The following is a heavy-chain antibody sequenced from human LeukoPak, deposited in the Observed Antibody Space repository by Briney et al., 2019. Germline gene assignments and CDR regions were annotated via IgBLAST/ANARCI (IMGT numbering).Heavy chain of an antibody. J-gene: IGHJ4*02. CDR3: AKGIAAAGRSPLDY. CDR1: GFTFIKYW. V-gene: IGHV3-23*01. CDR2: ISGSGGST. Sequence: PGGSLRVFCAASGFTFIKYWMTWVRQAPGKGLEGVSAISGSGGSTYYADSVKGRFTISRDHSKNTLYLQMNSLRAEDTVVYYCAKGIAAAGRSPLDYWGQGTLVTVSS. D-gene: IGHD6-13*01.